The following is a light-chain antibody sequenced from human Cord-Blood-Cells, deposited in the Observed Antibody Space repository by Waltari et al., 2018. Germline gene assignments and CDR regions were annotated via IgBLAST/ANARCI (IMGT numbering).Light chain of an antibody. V-gene: IGLV3-1*01. CDR1: QLGDKY. J-gene: IGLJ2*01. Sequence: SYELTPPPSASVSPGQTASITCSGDQLGDKYACWYQQKPGQSPVLVIYQDSKRPSGIPERFSGSNSGNTATLTISGTQAMDEADYYCQAWDSSTVVFGGGTKLTVL. CDR2: QDS. CDR3: QAWDSSTVV.